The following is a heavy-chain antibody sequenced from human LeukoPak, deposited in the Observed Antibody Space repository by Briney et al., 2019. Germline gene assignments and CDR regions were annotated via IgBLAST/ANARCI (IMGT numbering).Heavy chain of an antibody. D-gene: IGHD4-23*01. CDR2: INPSGGST. Sequence: GSVKVSCKASGYTFPSYYMHWVRQAPGQGLEWMGIINPSGGSTSYAQKFQGRVTMTRDMSTSTDYMELSSLRSEDTAVYYCARDNSVEDTAWWFDPWGQGTLVTVSS. J-gene: IGHJ5*02. V-gene: IGHV1-46*01. CDR1: GYTFPSYY. CDR3: ARDNSVEDTAWWFDP.